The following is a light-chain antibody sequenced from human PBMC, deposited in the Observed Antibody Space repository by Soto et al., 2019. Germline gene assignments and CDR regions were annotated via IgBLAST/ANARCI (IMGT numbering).Light chain of an antibody. Sequence: EIVLTQSPPTLALSTGEGAARSCRVSQPISTYLAWYQQKPGQAPRLLIYDASTRATGIPARFSGSGSGTDFTLSISYLEPEDFAVYYCLQRSDWPITFGQGTLLEIK. V-gene: IGKV3-11*01. CDR2: DAS. CDR3: LQRSDWPIT. J-gene: IGKJ5*01. CDR1: QPISTY.